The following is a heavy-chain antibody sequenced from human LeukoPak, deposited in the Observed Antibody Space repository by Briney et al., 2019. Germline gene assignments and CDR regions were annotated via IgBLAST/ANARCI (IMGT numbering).Heavy chain of an antibody. D-gene: IGHD6-19*01. J-gene: IGHJ4*02. CDR1: GYTFTGYY. CDR3: ARGGWYYFDY. Sequence: ASVKVSCKASGYTFTGYYMQWVRQAPGQGLEWVGIINSSGGTTSYAQKFQGRVTMTRDTSTSTVYMELSSLRSEDTAVYYCARGGWYYFDYWGQGTLVTVSS. V-gene: IGHV1-46*01. CDR2: INSSGGTT.